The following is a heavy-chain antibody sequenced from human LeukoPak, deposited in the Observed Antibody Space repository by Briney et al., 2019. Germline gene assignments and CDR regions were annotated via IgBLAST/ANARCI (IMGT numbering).Heavy chain of an antibody. D-gene: IGHD3-22*01. Sequence: SETLSLTCSVSGGSISSYYWSWIRQPAGKGLEWIGRIYTSGSTNYNPSLKSRVTMSVDTSKNQFSLKLSSVTAADTAVYYCARGMYYYDSSGYYQPFDYWGQGTLVTVSS. CDR1: GGSISSYY. CDR2: IYTSGST. CDR3: ARGMYYYDSSGYYQPFDY. V-gene: IGHV4-4*07. J-gene: IGHJ4*02.